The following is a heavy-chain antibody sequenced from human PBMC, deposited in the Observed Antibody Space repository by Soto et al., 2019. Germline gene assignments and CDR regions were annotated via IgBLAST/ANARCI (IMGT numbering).Heavy chain of an antibody. CDR1: GGTFSSYA. D-gene: IGHD5-18*01. CDR2: IIPIFGTA. CDR3: ASMGYSYGPPRPPQADYYYYGMDV. J-gene: IGHJ6*04. V-gene: IGHV1-69*13. Sequence: GASVKVSCKASGGTFSSYAISWVRQAPGQGLEWMGGIIPIFGTANYAQKFQGRVTIIADESTSTAYMELSSLRSEDTAVYYCASMGYSYGPPRPPQADYYYYGMDVGGKGPTVPVSS.